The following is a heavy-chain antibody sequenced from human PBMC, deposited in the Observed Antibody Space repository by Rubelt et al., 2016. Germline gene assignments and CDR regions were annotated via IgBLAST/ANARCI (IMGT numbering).Heavy chain of an antibody. CDR2: IYYSGST. CDR1: GGSISSYY. J-gene: IGHJ6*02. V-gene: IGHV4-59*12. D-gene: IGHD3-22*01. Sequence: QVQLQESGPGLVKPSETLSLTCTVSGGSISSYYWSWIRQPPGKGLEWIGYIYYSGSTNYNPSLKSRVTMSIDTSKSQFSLKLKCVHVGGPACCFCGGGPPWLCRCGYPPDFGMDLWGPGTTVPFSS. CDR3: GGGPPWLCRCGYPPDFGMDL.